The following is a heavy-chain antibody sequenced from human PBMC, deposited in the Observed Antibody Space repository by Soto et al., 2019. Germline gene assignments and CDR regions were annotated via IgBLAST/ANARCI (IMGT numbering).Heavy chain of an antibody. Sequence: GGSLRRSCAASGFTFNSSVIHWVRQASGKGLEWVGRIRTKPNSYETAYAASVKGRFTISRDDSKNTAYLQMNSLKTEDTAVYYCTSSNLYYWGQGTLVTVSS. CDR3: TSSNLYY. CDR2: IRTKPNSYET. J-gene: IGHJ4*02. V-gene: IGHV3-73*01. CDR1: GFTFNSSV.